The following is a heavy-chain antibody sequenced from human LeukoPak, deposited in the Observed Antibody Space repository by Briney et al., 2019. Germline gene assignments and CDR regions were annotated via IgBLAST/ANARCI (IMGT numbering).Heavy chain of an antibody. D-gene: IGHD3-9*01. V-gene: IGHV3-48*02. Sequence: GGSLRLSCAASGFTFSSYTMNWVRQAPGKGLEWVSSISSSGTAIYYAASVKGRFTISRDNAKNSLYLQMNSLRDEDTAVYYCARGALRYSDYWGQGTLVTVSS. J-gene: IGHJ4*02. CDR2: ISSSGTAI. CDR3: ARGALRYSDY. CDR1: GFTFSSYT.